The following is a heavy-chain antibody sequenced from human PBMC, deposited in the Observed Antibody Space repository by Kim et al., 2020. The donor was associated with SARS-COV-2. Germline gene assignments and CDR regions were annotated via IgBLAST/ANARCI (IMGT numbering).Heavy chain of an antibody. CDR3: ARDTGNYDILTGYISDYYYYGMDV. J-gene: IGHJ6*02. D-gene: IGHD3-9*01. CDR1: GFTFSSYS. Sequence: GGSLRLSCAASGFTFSSYSMNWVRQAPGKGLEWVSSISSSSSYIYYADSVKGRFTISRDNAKNSLYLQMNSLRAEDTAVYYCARDTGNYDILTGYISDYYYYGMDVWGQGTTVTVSS. CDR2: ISSSSSYI. V-gene: IGHV3-21*01.